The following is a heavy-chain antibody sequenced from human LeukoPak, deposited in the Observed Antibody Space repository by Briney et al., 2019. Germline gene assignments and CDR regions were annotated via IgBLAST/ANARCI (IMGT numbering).Heavy chain of an antibody. CDR2: ISSSGSTI. V-gene: IGHV3-48*03. Sequence: GSLRLSCAASGFTFSSYEMNWVRQAPGKGLEWVSYISSSGSTIYYADSVKGRFAISRDNAKNSLYLQMNSLRAEDTAVYYCARDVGGKVVVDDAFDIWGQGTMVAVSS. J-gene: IGHJ3*02. CDR3: ARDVGGKVVVDDAFDI. D-gene: IGHD3-22*01. CDR1: GFTFSSYE.